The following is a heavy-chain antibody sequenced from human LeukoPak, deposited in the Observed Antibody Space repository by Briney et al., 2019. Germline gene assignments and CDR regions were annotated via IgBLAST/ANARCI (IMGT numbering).Heavy chain of an antibody. CDR3: ARDRTVVTLGAFDI. D-gene: IGHD4-23*01. CDR2: INPNSGGT. CDR1: GYTFTGYY. J-gene: IGHJ3*02. V-gene: IGHV1-2*02. Sequence: ASVKVSCKASGYTFTGYYMHWVRQAPGQGLEWMGWINPNSGGTNYAQKFQGRVTMTRDTSISTAYMELSRLRSDDTAVYYRARDRTVVTLGAFDIWGQGTMVTVSS.